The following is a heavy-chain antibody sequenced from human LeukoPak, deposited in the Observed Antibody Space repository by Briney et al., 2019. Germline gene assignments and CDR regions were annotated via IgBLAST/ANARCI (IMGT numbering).Heavy chain of an antibody. D-gene: IGHD3-22*01. J-gene: IGHJ4*02. V-gene: IGHV4-59*08. CDR3: ARQATMIVGY. CDR2: IYYSGST. CDR1: GVSISSYY. Sequence: PLETLSLTCTVSGVSISSYYWTWIRQPPGEGLEWIGYIYYSGSTNYNPSLKSRVTISVDTSKNQFSLKLSSVTAADTAVYYCARQATMIVGYWGQGTLVTVSS.